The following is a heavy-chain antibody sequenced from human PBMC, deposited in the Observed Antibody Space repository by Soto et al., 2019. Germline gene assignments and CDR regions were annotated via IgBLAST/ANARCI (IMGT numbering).Heavy chain of an antibody. CDR1: GYTFTSYA. D-gene: IGHD2-2*01. CDR3: ARSRLIVVGPAARGYYYYGMDV. Sequence: ASVKVSCKASGYTFTSYAMHWVRQAPGQRLEWMGWINAGNGNTKYSQKFQGRVTITRDTSASTAYMELSSLRSEDTAVYYCARSRLIVVGPAARGYYYYGMDVWGQGTTVTVSS. J-gene: IGHJ6*02. CDR2: INAGNGNT. V-gene: IGHV1-3*01.